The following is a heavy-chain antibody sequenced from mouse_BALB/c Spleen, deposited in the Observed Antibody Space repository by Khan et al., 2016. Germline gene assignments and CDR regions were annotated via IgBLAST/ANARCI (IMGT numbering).Heavy chain of an antibody. CDR2: ISYSGST. V-gene: IGHV3-2*02. CDR3: ARGLGRAY. D-gene: IGHD4-1*01. CDR1: GYSITSDYA. J-gene: IGHJ3*01. Sequence: EVQLQESGPGLVKPSQSLSLTCTVTGYSITSDYAWNWIRQFPGNQLEWMGYISYSGSTSYNPSLKSRISITRDTSKNQFFLQLNSVTTEDTATYYCARGLGRAYWGQGTLVTVSA.